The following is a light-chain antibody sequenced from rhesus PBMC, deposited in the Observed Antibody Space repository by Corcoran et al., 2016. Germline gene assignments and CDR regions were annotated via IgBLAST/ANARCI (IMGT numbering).Light chain of an antibody. J-gene: IGKJ3*01. CDR2: KAS. Sequence: DIQMTQSPSSLSASVGDTVTITCRASQGISRYLAWYPEQPGKAPNPLIYKASTLQRGVPSRFSGRGSGTYLTLTISSRQPEDFTTYYGQQHKSDPIFTFGPGTKLDIK. V-gene: IGKV1-25*01. CDR3: QQHKSDPIFT. CDR1: QGISRY.